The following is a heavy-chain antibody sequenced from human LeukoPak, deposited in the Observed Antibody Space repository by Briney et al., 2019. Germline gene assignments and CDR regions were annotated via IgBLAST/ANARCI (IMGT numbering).Heavy chain of an antibody. Sequence: GGSLRLSCAASGFTVSSNYMSWVRQAPGKGLEWVSIIYSGGSTYYADSVKGRFTISRDNSKNTLYLQMNSLRAEDTAAYYCAKDPDCTSGICYTFFDYWGQGTLVTVSS. CDR3: AKDPDCTSGICYTFFDY. D-gene: IGHD2-8*01. J-gene: IGHJ4*02. V-gene: IGHV3-66*01. CDR2: IYSGGST. CDR1: GFTVSSNY.